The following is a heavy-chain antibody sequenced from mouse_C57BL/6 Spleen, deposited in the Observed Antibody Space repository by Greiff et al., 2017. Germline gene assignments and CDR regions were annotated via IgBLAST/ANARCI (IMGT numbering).Heavy chain of an antibody. D-gene: IGHD2-2*01. CDR3: AGGYDY. Sequence: VHVKQSGPELVKPGASVKISCKASGYSFTGYYMNWVKQSPEKSLEWIGEINPSTGGTTYNQKFKAKATLTVDKSSSTAYMQLKSLTSEDSAVYYCAGGYDYWGQGTTLTVSS. CDR1: GYSFTGYY. CDR2: INPSTGGT. J-gene: IGHJ2*01. V-gene: IGHV1-42*01.